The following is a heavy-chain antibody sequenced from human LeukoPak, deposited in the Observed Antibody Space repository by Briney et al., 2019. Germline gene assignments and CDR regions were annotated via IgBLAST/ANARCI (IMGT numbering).Heavy chain of an antibody. J-gene: IGHJ4*02. V-gene: IGHV4-39*07. D-gene: IGHD3-22*01. Sequence: SETLSLTCTVSGGSISSSSYYWGWIRQPPGKGLEWIGSIYYSGSTNYNPSLKSRVTMSVDTSKNQFSLKLSSVTAADTAVYYCARGPPASTYYYDSSGDPLFDYWGQGTLVTVSS. CDR2: IYYSGST. CDR3: ARGPPASTYYYDSSGDPLFDY. CDR1: GGSISSSSYY.